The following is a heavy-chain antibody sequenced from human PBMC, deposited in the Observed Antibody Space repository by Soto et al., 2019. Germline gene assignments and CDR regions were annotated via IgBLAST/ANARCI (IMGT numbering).Heavy chain of an antibody. V-gene: IGHV4-31*11. CDR1: GGSISSGGHY. CDR3: ARSSQSWFFDL. Sequence: QVQLQESGPGLLKPSQTLSLACAVSGGSISSGGHYWSWIRQHSEKGLEWIGYISSSGSTYYNPSPKSRVTISVDPSKNQVSLNLNSVTAADTAVYYCARSSQSWFFDLWGRGTLVTVSS. J-gene: IGHJ2*01. D-gene: IGHD4-4*01. CDR2: ISSSGST.